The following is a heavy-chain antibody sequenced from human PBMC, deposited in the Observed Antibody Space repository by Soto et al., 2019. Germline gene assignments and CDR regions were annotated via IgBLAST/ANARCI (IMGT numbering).Heavy chain of an antibody. CDR3: AREVGVGARPGCQRLEN. Sequence: PGGSLRLSCAASGFSFSGYYMTWIRQAPGKGLEWISLISPATSYTKYADSVKGRFTISRDNAKNSLFLQMSSLRAEDTAVNYFAREVGVGARPGCQRLENWGEGTLVTVSS. D-gene: IGHD6-6*01. CDR2: ISPATSYT. J-gene: IGHJ4*01. CDR1: GFSFSGYY. V-gene: IGHV3-11*06.